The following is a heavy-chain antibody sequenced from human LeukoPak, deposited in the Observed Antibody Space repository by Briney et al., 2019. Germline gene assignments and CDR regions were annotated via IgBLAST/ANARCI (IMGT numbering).Heavy chain of an antibody. Sequence: GGSLRPSCAASGFTFSSYAMHWVRQAPGKGLEYVSAISSNGGSTYYANSVKGRFTISRDNSKNTLYLQMGSLRAEDMAVYYCASYDSSGFGYDYWGQGTLVTVSS. CDR1: GFTFSSYA. J-gene: IGHJ4*02. D-gene: IGHD3-22*01. CDR3: ASYDSSGFGYDY. V-gene: IGHV3-64*01. CDR2: ISSNGGST.